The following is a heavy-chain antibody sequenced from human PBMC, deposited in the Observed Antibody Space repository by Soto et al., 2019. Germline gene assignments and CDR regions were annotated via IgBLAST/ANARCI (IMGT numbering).Heavy chain of an antibody. J-gene: IGHJ4*02. CDR2: IYPGDSDT. D-gene: IGHD6-13*01. CDR3: VRRGDSAAAGKPFDY. Sequence: GESLKISCKVSGYSFTSYWIGWVRQMPGKGLEWMGIIYPGDSDTRYSPSFQGQVTISADKSISTAYLQWSSLKASDTAMYYCVRRGDSAAAGKPFDYWGQGTLVTVSS. V-gene: IGHV5-51*01. CDR1: GYSFTSYW.